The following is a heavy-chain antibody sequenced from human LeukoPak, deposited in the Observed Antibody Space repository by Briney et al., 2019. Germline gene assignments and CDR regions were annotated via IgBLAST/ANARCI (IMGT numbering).Heavy chain of an antibody. CDR1: GFTFSSYG. CDR3: AKGGNYDPSSWYDD. Sequence: PGGSLRLSCAASGFTFSSYGMHWVRPAPGKGLEWVAVIWYDGSNKYYADSVKGRFTFSRDNSKNTLYLQMNSLRAEDTAVYYCAKGGNYDPSSWYDDWGQGTLATVSS. D-gene: IGHD6-13*01. J-gene: IGHJ4*02. V-gene: IGHV3-33*06. CDR2: IWYDGSNK.